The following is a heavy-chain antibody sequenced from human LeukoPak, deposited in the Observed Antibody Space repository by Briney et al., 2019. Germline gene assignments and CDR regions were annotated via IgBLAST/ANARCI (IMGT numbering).Heavy chain of an antibody. J-gene: IGHJ5*02. Sequence: SETLSLICGVSGGSIYNSNYYWVWIRQPPGTGLEWIGSIYYSGSTYYNPSLRSRVTMSQDTSKNQFSLKLTSVTAADTAVYYCTRDPVLDGYTKGWFDPWGQGTLVTVSS. CDR3: TRDPVLDGYTKGWFDP. CDR2: IYYSGST. D-gene: IGHD5-24*01. CDR1: GGSIYNSNYY. V-gene: IGHV4-39*07.